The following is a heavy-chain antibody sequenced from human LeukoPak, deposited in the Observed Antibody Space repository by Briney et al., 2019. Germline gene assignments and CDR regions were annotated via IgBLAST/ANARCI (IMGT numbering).Heavy chain of an antibody. Sequence: GGSLRLSCAASGFTFSSYSMNWVRQAPGKGLEWVSYISSSSSTIYYADSVKGRFTISRDNAKNSLYLQMNSLRGEDTAVYYCARGVEVSYYYDSSGKGNAFDIWGQGTMVTVSS. J-gene: IGHJ3*02. CDR1: GFTFSSYS. CDR3: ARGVEVSYYYDSSGKGNAFDI. D-gene: IGHD3-22*01. V-gene: IGHV3-48*01. CDR2: ISSSSSTI.